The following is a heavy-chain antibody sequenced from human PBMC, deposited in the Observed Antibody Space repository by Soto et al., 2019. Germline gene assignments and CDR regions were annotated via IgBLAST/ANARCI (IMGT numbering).Heavy chain of an antibody. CDR1: GFTFSSYR. V-gene: IGHV3-7*04. D-gene: IGHD3-22*01. J-gene: IGHJ3*02. CDR3: ARGDYYDSSGPFSDAFDI. CDR2: IKQDGSEK. Sequence: EMQLVESGGGLVQPGGSLRLSCAASGFTFSSYRMSWVRQAPGKGLEWVANIKQDGSEKWYVDSVKGRFTISRDNAKKSLYLQMNSLRGEDTAVYYCARGDYYDSSGPFSDAFDIWGQGTMVTVSS.